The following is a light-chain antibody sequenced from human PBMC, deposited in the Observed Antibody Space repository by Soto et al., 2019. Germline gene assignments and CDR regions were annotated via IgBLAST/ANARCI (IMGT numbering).Light chain of an antibody. CDR2: DDN. CDR1: SSNIGGNS. V-gene: IGLV1-51*01. Sequence: QSVLTQPPSVSAAPGQKVTISCSRSSSNIGGNSVSWYQQLPGTAPKLLIYDDNKRPSGIPDRFSGSKSGTSATLGITGFQTGDEADYYCGSWDSSLSAYVFGTGTKVPS. CDR3: GSWDSSLSAYV. J-gene: IGLJ1*01.